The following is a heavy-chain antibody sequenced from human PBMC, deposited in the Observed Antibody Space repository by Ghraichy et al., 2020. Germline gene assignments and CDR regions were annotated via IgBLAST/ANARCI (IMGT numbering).Heavy chain of an antibody. CDR2: IYYSGST. CDR3: ARQLVRGASDY. CDR1: GGSISSYY. D-gene: IGHD3-10*01. J-gene: IGHJ4*02. V-gene: IGHV4-59*08. Sequence: SETLSLTCTVSGGSISSYYWSWIRQPPGKGLEWIGYIYYSGSTNYNPSLKSRVTISVDTSKNQFSLKLSSVTAADTAVYYCARQLVRGASDYWGQGTLVTVSS.